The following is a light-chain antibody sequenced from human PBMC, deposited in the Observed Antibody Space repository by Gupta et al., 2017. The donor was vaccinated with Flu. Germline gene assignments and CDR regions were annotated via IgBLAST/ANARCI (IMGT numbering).Light chain of an antibody. Sequence: ELVMTQSPATPSVSPGERATLSCRASQSVSSNLAWYQQKPGQAPRLFIYGASTRATGTPARFRGSGFGTEFTLTISSLQSEDFAIYFCHQYNHGTPPSSFGQGTKLEI. CDR3: HQYNHGTPPSS. J-gene: IGKJ2*04. CDR1: QSVSSN. CDR2: GAS. V-gene: IGKV3D-15*01.